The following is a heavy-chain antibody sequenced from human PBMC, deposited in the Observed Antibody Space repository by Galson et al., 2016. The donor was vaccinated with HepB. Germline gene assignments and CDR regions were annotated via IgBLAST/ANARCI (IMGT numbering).Heavy chain of an antibody. J-gene: IGHJ2*01. CDR1: GFTFSTYS. V-gene: IGHV3-21*01. CDR2: ISTTSGYK. D-gene: IGHD3-16*01. CDR3: ARPPEGDRRYFDL. Sequence: SLRLSCAASGFTFSTYSMNWVRQAPGKGLEWVSFISTTSGYKYYADSLKGRVTISRDNAKNSLYLQMNSLRAEDTAVYYCARPPEGDRRYFDLWGRGTLVTVSS.